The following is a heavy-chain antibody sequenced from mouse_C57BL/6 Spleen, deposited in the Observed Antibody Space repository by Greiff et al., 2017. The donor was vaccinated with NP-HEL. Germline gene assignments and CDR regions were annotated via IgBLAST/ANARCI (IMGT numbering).Heavy chain of an antibody. CDR2: INPNNGGT. CDR1: GYTFTDYN. D-gene: IGHD2-1*01. V-gene: IGHV1-18*01. CDR3: ARPYGNYGFAY. J-gene: IGHJ3*01. Sequence: EVQLQQSGPELVKPGASVKIPCKASGYTFTDYNMDWVKQSHGKSLEWIGDINPNNGGTIYNQKFKGKATLTVDKSSSTAYMELRSLTSEDTAVYYGARPYGNYGFAYWGQGTLVTVSA.